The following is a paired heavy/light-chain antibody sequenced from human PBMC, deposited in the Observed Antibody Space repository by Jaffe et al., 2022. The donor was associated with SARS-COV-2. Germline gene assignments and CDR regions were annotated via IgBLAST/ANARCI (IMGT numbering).Light chain of an antibody. CDR1: SSNIGAGFD. V-gene: IGLV1-40*01. CDR3: QSYDSSLDAYV. J-gene: IGLJ3*02. Sequence: QSVLTQPPSVSGAPGQRVTISCTGGSSNIGAGFDVNWYQQLSGSAPKLLIYRNANRPSGVPDRFSGSNSGTSASLAISGLQADDEADYYCQSYDSSLDAYVFGGGTKLTVL. CDR2: RNA.
Heavy chain of an antibody. V-gene: IGHV3-53*01. CDR2: AFIGANT. J-gene: IGHJ2*01. CDR1: GRTVGDNT. Sequence: EVQLVESGGGLIQPGESLKLSCAAPGRTVGDNTMAWVRQAPGKGLEWLSIAFIGANTYYADSVKGRFTSSRDISGSTLYLYMNSLRADDTAVYYCARVADSRTGYGKWYFDLWGRGTLVTVSS. CDR3: ARVADSRTGYGKWYFDL. D-gene: IGHD3-9*01.